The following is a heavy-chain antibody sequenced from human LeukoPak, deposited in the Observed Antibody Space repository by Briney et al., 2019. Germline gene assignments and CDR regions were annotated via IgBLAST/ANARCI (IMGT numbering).Heavy chain of an antibody. J-gene: IGHJ4*02. CDR1: GYTFTGYY. CDR2: INPNSGGT. D-gene: IGHD1-7*01. CDR3: ARGLVPPGWNYGY. Sequence: ASVKVSCKASGYTFTGYYMHWVRQAPGQGLEWMGWINPNSGGTNYAQKFQGWVTMTRDTSISTAYMELSRLRSDDTAVYYCARGLVPPGWNYGYWGQGTLVTVSS. V-gene: IGHV1-2*04.